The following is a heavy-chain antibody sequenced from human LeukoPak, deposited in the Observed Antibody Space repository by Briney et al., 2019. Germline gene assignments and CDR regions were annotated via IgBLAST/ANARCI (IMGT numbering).Heavy chain of an antibody. CDR3: ARRGSSWYYYYMDV. D-gene: IGHD6-13*01. CDR2: IYYSGST. CDR1: GGSISSSSYY. Sequence: SETLSLTCTVSGGSISSSSYYWGWIRQPPGKGLEWIGSIYYSGSTYYNPSLKSRVTISVDTSKNQFSLKLSSVTAADTAVYYCARRGSSWYYYYMDVWGKGTTVTVSS. V-gene: IGHV4-39*01. J-gene: IGHJ6*03.